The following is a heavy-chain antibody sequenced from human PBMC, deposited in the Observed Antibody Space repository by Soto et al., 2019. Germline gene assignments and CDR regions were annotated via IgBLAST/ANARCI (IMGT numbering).Heavy chain of an antibody. CDR2: IYYSGST. V-gene: IGHV4-31*03. Sequence: SETLSLTCTVSGGSISSGGYYWSWIRQHPGKGLEWIGYIYYSGSTYYNPSLKSRVTISVDTSKNQFSLKLSSVTAADTAVYYCARVSMGWDPSYYSSGYYWFYFDDWGQGTLVTVSS. CDR1: GGSISSGGYY. CDR3: ARVSMGWDPSYYSSGYYWFYFDD. J-gene: IGHJ4*02. D-gene: IGHD3-22*01.